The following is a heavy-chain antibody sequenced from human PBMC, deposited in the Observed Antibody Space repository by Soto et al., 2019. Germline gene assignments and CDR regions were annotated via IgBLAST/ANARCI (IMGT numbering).Heavy chain of an antibody. CDR3: ATGPLMSTSDSIDY. V-gene: IGHV1-24*01. CDR2: FDPEDGET. D-gene: IGHD2-2*01. J-gene: IGHJ4*02. CDR1: GYTLTELS. Sequence: ASVNVSCKVSGYTLTELSMHWVRQAPGKGLEWMGGFDPEDGETIYAQKFQGRVTMTEDTSTDTAYMELSSLRSEDTAVYYCATGPLMSTSDSIDYWGQGTLVTVSS.